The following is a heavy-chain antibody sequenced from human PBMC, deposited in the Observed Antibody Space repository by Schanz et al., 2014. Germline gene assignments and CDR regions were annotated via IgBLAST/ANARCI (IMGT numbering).Heavy chain of an antibody. CDR2: IGHDGSDK. V-gene: IGHV3-30*02. CDR3: ARAPPPYSSSPYYWYYGMDV. J-gene: IGHJ6*02. Sequence: QVQLVESGGGVVQPGGSLRLSCAASGFRLSTYGMHWVRQAPGKGLEWVAFIGHDGSDKFYADSVKGRFTISRDNAKNSLYLQMNSLRAEDAAVYYCARAPPPYSSSPYYWYYGMDVWGQGTTVTVSS. D-gene: IGHD6-6*01. CDR1: GFRLSTYG.